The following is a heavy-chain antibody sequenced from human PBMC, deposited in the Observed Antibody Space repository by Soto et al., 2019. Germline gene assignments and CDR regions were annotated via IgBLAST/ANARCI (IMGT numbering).Heavy chain of an antibody. V-gene: IGHV1-18*01. J-gene: IGHJ6*02. CDR1: GYTFTSYG. CDR3: ARDHRYDIWTGYLPYYGFYGMDV. D-gene: IGHD3-9*01. CDR2: ISAYNGNT. Sequence: ASVKVSCKASGYTFTSYGISWVRHAPGPGLEWMGWISAYNGNTNYAQKLHGRVTMTTDTSTSTAYMELRSLRPDDTAVYYCARDHRYDIWTGYLPYYGFYGMDVWGQGTTVTVSS.